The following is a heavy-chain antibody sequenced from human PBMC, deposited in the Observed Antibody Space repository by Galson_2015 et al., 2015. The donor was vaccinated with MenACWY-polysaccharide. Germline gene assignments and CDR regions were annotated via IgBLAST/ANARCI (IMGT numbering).Heavy chain of an antibody. CDR3: AREGNYVWGIYYFDY. Sequence: ETLSLTCTVSGGSISSYYWSWVRQAPGKGLEWVANIKQDGSEKYYVDSVEGRFTISRDNAKNSLYLQMNSLRAEDTAVYYCAREGNYVWGIYYFDYWGQGTLVTVSS. J-gene: IGHJ4*02. CDR2: IKQDGSEK. CDR1: GGSISSYY. D-gene: IGHD3-16*01. V-gene: IGHV3-7*01.